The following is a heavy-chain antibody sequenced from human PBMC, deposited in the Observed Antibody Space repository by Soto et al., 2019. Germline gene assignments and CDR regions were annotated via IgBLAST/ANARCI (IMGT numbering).Heavy chain of an antibody. V-gene: IGHV3-15*07. Sequence: EVQLVESGGGLVKPGGSLRLSCAASGFTFSNAWMNWVRQAPGKGLEWVGRIKSKTDGGTTDYAAPVKGRFTISRDDSKNTLYLQMNSLKTEDTAVYYCTTDPHITMIVVVSGAFDIWGQGTMVTVSS. CDR1: GFTFSNAW. CDR3: TTDPHITMIVVVSGAFDI. D-gene: IGHD3-22*01. J-gene: IGHJ3*02. CDR2: IKSKTDGGTT.